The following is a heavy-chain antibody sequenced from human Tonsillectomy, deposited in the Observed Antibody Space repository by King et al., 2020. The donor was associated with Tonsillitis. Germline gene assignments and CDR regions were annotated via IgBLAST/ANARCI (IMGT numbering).Heavy chain of an antibody. J-gene: IGHJ4*02. CDR3: SRIPGTSWKPNLFDY. CDR2: IRRKAYGATT. CDR1: GFPFVDYG. Sequence: VQLVESGGGLVQPGRSLRLSCTTSGFPFVDYGMSWFRQAPGKRLEWVRFIRRKAYGATTEYAASVQGRFAISTDESKSIAYLQLYRLKTEDTAIYYCSRIPGTSWKPNLFDYWGQGILVAVSS. D-gene: IGHD1-14*01. V-gene: IGHV3-49*03.